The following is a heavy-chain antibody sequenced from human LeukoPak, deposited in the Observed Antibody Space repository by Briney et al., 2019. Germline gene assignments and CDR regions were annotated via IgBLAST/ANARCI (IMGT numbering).Heavy chain of an antibody. V-gene: IGHV4-59*01. CDR2: IYYSGST. J-gene: IGHJ4*02. Sequence: PSETLSLTCTVSGASITSYYWTWIRQPPGKGLEYIGYIYYSGSTNYNPSLKSRVTISVDTSKNQFSLKLSSVTAADTAVYYCARGGRYYDSSGYRPLDYWGQGTLVTVSS. D-gene: IGHD3-22*01. CDR3: ARGGRYYDSSGYRPLDY. CDR1: GASITSYY.